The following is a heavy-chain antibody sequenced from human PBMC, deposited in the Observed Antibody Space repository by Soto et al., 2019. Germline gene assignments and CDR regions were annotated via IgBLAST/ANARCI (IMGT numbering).Heavy chain of an antibody. Sequence: VALVKVSCKASGGTFSSYAISWVRQAPGQGLEWMGGIIPIFGTANYAQKFQGRVTITADESTSTAYMELSSLRSEDTAVYYCARNAYYYDSSGYLLYYFDYWGQGTLVTVSS. CDR2: IIPIFGTA. D-gene: IGHD3-22*01. V-gene: IGHV1-69*13. CDR3: ARNAYYYDSSGYLLYYFDY. CDR1: GGTFSSYA. J-gene: IGHJ4*02.